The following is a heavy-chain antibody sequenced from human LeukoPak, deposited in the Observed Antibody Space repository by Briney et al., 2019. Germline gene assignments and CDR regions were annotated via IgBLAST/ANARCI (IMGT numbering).Heavy chain of an antibody. D-gene: IGHD6-13*01. Sequence: SETLSLTCAVYGGSFSGYYWSWIRQPPGKGLEWIGEINHSGSTNYNPSLKSRVTISVDTSKNQFSLKLSSVTAADTAVYYCARLARRGGAYIAAAGSRFDYWGQGTLVTVS. V-gene: IGHV4-34*01. J-gene: IGHJ4*02. CDR2: INHSGST. CDR1: GGSFSGYY. CDR3: ARLARRGGAYIAAAGSRFDY.